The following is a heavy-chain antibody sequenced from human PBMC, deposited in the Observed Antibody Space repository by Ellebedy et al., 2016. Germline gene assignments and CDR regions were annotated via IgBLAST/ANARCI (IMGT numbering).Heavy chain of an antibody. J-gene: IGHJ4*02. V-gene: IGHV4-34*01. CDR2: INHSGSS. D-gene: IGHD6-13*01. Sequence: SETLSLTCIVSGGSLSGYYWSWIRQPPGKGLEWIGEINHSGSSNYNPSLKSRVIISEDTSKNQFSLKVNSVTAADTAVYYCVRGRYSSSFVDYWGQGTLVTVSS. CDR3: VRGRYSSSFVDY. CDR1: GGSLSGYY.